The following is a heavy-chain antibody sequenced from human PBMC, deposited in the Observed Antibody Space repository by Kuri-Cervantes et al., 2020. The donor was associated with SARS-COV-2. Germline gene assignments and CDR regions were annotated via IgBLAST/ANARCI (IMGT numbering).Heavy chain of an antibody. V-gene: IGHV3-23*01. J-gene: IGHJ4*02. Sequence: GGSLRLSCEAFGFTFSSYAMSWVRQAPGKGLEWVSGISDSGDSTDHADSVEGRFTISRDNSKNTLYLQMHSLRADDTAVYYCAKDQFQYDTAGYFDYWGQGTLVTVSS. CDR1: GFTFSSYA. CDR3: AKDQFQYDTAGYFDY. D-gene: IGHD3-22*01. CDR2: ISDSGDST.